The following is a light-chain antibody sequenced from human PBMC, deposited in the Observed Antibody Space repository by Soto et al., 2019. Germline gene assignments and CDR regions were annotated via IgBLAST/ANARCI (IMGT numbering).Light chain of an antibody. CDR2: AAS. Sequence: EVVMTQSPATLSVSPGERATLSCRASQSVNTNLAWYQQKPGEAPRVLIYAASTRATDVPDRFSGSGSGTDFTLTISSLQSEDFLPYHCQEYNDWPRGTFGQGTRVDIK. CDR1: QSVNTN. CDR3: QEYNDWPRGT. J-gene: IGKJ1*01. V-gene: IGKV3-15*01.